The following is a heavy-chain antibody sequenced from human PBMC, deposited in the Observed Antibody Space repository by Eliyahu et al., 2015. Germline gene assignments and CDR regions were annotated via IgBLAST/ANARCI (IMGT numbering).Heavy chain of an antibody. D-gene: IGHD4-17*01. CDR3: VRDNYGDYPWE. CDR1: GFTFSSYE. CDR2: IGSSGNTI. V-gene: IGHV3-48*03. Sequence: EVQLVESGGGLVQPGGSLRLSCAASGFTFSSYEMNWVRQAPGKGLEWVSYIGSSGNTIYYADSVKGRFTISRDNAKNSLYLQMNSLRAEDTAFYYCVRDNYGDYPWEWGQGTLVTVSS. J-gene: IGHJ4*02.